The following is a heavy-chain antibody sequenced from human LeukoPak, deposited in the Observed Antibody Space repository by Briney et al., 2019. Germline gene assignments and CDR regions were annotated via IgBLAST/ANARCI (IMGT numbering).Heavy chain of an antibody. J-gene: IGHJ4*02. CDR3: ARLSVRAFRDTSGYYYLHY. V-gene: IGHV5-51*01. Sequence: GESLKISCQGSGYTFTNYWVGWVRQVPGKGLEWMGIIYPSDSDTKYNPSFEGQVTISADKSINTAYLQWSRLKASDTAIYYCARLSVRAFRDTSGYYYLHYWGPGTLVTVSS. CDR1: GYTFTNYW. CDR2: IYPSDSDT. D-gene: IGHD3-22*01.